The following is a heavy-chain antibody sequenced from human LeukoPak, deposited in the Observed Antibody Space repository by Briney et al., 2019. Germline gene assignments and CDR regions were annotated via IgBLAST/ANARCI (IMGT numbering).Heavy chain of an antibody. CDR2: IYTSGNT. J-gene: IGHJ5*02. V-gene: IGHV4-61*02. D-gene: IGHD6-19*01. CDR3: AISMSYSSGWYRARPNWFDP. CDR1: GCTISSGSYY. Sequence: PSQTLSLTCTVSGCTISSGSYYWRWIRQPPGKGLEWIARIYTSGNTNYNPSLKSRVPISVDTSKDQFSLKLSSVTAADTAVYYCAISMSYSSGWYRARPNWFDPWGQGTLVTVSS.